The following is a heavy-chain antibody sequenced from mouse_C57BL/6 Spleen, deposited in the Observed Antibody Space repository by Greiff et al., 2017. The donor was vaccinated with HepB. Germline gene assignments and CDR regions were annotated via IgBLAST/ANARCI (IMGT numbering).Heavy chain of an antibody. V-gene: IGHV1-42*01. CDR1: GYSFTGYY. CDR3: AGRGYGSSYRYFDV. J-gene: IGHJ1*03. D-gene: IGHD1-1*01. CDR2: INPSTGGT. Sequence: EVQLQQSGPELVKPGASVKISCKASGYSFTGYYMNWVKQSPEKSLEWIGEINPSTGGTTYNQKFKAKATLTVDKSSRTAYMQLKSLPSEDSAVDDCAGRGYGSSYRYFDVWGTGTTVTVSS.